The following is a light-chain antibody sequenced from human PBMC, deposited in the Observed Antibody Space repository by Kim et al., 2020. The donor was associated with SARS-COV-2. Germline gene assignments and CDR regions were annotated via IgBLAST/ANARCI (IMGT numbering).Light chain of an antibody. Sequence: VSVSPGQTASITCSGDKLGDKYACWYQQKPGQSPVLVIYQDSKRPSGIPERFSGSNSGNTATLTISGTQAMDEADYYCQAWDSRTAFGGGTKLTVL. V-gene: IGLV3-1*01. J-gene: IGLJ3*02. CDR3: QAWDSRTA. CDR2: QDS. CDR1: KLGDKY.